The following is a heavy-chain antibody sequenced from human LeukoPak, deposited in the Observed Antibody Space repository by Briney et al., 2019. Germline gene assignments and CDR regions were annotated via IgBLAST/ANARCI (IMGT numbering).Heavy chain of an antibody. CDR1: GFTFSSYA. D-gene: IGHD1-26*01. CDR3: ARDASIVGGRGETFDI. CDR2: ISGSGGST. V-gene: IGHV3-23*01. Sequence: PGGSLRLSCAASGFTFSSYAMSWVRQAPGKGLEWVSGISGSGGSTYYADSVKGRFTISRDNSKNTLYLQMNSLRAEDTAVYYCARDASIVGGRGETFDIWGQGTMVTVSS. J-gene: IGHJ3*02.